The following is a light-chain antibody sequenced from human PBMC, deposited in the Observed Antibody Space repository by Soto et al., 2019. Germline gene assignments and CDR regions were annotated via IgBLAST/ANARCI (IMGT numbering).Light chain of an antibody. V-gene: IGLV2-14*01. Sequence: QSVLTQPPSVSGFPGQPITISCTRTKNDVGLYDYVSWYQQHPGEAPKLMIYGVTNRPSGVSNRFSGSKSGNTASLTISGLQAEDEADYFCSSYTTTTLEVFGTGTKVTVL. J-gene: IGLJ1*01. CDR2: GVT. CDR3: SSYTTTTLEV. CDR1: KNDVGLYDY.